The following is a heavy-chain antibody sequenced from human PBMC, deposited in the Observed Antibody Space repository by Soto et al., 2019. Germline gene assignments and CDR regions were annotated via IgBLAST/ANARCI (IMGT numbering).Heavy chain of an antibody. V-gene: IGHV3-33*01. CDR1: GFTFSSYG. CDR3: AVLHSSSISYIDC. D-gene: IGHD6-13*01. J-gene: IGHJ4*02. CDR2: IWGDGTNE. Sequence: QLVESGGGVVQPGRSLRLSCVGSGFTFSSYGIHWVRQAPGKGLECVALIWGDGTNEDYADSVEGRFTVSKDNSKNTVYLEMNSLRVEDTAVYYCAVLHSSSISYIDCWGQGALVTVSS.